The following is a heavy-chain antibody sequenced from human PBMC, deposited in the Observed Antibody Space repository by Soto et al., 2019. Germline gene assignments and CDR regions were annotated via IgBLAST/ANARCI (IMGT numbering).Heavy chain of an antibody. CDR1: GGSISSGGYY. Sequence: QVQLQESGPGLVKPSQTLSLTRTVSGGSISSGGYYWSWIRQHPGKGLEWIGYIYYSGSTYYNPSLKSRVTISVDTSKNQFSLKLSSVTAADTAVYYCARGRDGYLGWFDPWGQGTLVTVSS. D-gene: IGHD5-12*01. J-gene: IGHJ5*02. CDR2: IYYSGST. V-gene: IGHV4-31*03. CDR3: ARGRDGYLGWFDP.